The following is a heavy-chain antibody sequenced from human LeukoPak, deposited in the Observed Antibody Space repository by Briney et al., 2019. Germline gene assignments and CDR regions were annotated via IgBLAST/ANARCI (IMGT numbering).Heavy chain of an antibody. Sequence: SVNVSCKASGGTFSSYAISWVRQAPGQGLEWMGGIIPIFGTANYAQKFQGRVTITADESTSTAYMELSSLRSEDTAVYYCARAYYYDSSGYYEYYFDYWGQGTLVTVSS. V-gene: IGHV1-69*13. J-gene: IGHJ4*02. CDR1: GGTFSSYA. CDR2: IIPIFGTA. CDR3: ARAYYYDSSGYYEYYFDY. D-gene: IGHD3-22*01.